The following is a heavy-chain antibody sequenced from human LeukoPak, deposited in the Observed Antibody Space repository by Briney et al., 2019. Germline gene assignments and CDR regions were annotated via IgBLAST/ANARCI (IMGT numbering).Heavy chain of an antibody. CDR1: GYTFTGYY. J-gene: IGHJ4*02. Sequence: ASVKVSCKASGYTFTGYYMHWVRQAPGQGLEWMGWINPNGGGTNYAQKFQGRVTMTWDTSISTAYMEVSRLTSDDTAVYYCGRGRSVAVAVWSPPIDYWGQGTLVTVSS. CDR2: INPNGGGT. V-gene: IGHV1-2*02. CDR3: GRGRSVAVAVWSPPIDY. D-gene: IGHD6-19*01.